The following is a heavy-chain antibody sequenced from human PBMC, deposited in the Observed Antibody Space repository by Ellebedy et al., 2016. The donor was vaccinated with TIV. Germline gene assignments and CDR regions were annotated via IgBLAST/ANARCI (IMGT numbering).Heavy chain of an antibody. CDR1: GYTFTSYY. CDR2: INHTTGNS. CDR3: ARGDNYYYDSSGYYYTY. D-gene: IGHD3-22*01. V-gene: IGHV1-46*01. Sequence: ASVKVSCKASGYTFTSYYFYWVRQAPGQGLEWMGIINHTTGNSNYAQKFQGRVTMTRDTSTSTVYMELSSLRSEDTAVYYCARGDNYYYDSSGYYYTYWGQGTLVTVSS. J-gene: IGHJ4*02.